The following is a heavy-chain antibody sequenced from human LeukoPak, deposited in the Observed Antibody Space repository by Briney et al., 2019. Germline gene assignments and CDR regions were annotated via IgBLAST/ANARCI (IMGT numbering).Heavy chain of an antibody. D-gene: IGHD3-10*01. CDR1: GGSISSGSYY. V-gene: IGHV4-61*02. CDR3: ARSRGSGSYYKLRDYYYMDV. Sequence: SQTLSLTCTVSGGSISSGSYYWSSIRQPAGEGLGWIGRVYTSGITNYNPSLKSRVTISVDTSKNQFSLKLSSMTAADTAVYYCARSRGSGSYYKLRDYYYMDVWGKGTTVTVSS. CDR2: VYTSGIT. J-gene: IGHJ6*03.